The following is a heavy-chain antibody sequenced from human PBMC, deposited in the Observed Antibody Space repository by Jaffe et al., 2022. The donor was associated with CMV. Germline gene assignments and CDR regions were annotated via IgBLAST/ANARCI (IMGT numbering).Heavy chain of an antibody. CDR1: GFTFGDYT. V-gene: IGHV3-49*05. CDR3: TAYTSSGFDVDF. J-gene: IGHJ4*02. Sequence: EVLLVESGGDLVKPGRSLRLSCTASGFTFGDYTMSWFRRAPGKGLEWIGFIRSKAYGGTTEYAASVEGRFTISRDDSKSLAYLQMNSLKIEDTAVYFCTAYTSSGFDVDFWGQGTLVTVSS. D-gene: IGHD6-6*01. CDR2: IRSKAYGGTT.